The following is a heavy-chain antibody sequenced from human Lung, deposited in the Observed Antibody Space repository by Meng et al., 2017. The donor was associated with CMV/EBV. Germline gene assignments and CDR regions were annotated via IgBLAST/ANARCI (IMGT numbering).Heavy chain of an antibody. D-gene: IGHD1-26*01. CDR3: AGGGGATAKDFYGMDV. CDR1: GFTFSDFY. CDR2: IGTSESSK. J-gene: IGHJ6*01. V-gene: IGHV3-11*04. Sequence: GGSXRLXXAASGFTFSDFYMSWIRQAPGKGLEWVANIGTSESSKYYVDSVKGRFTVSRDNTKNSLYLQMNTLTVEDTAAYYCAGGGGATAKDFYGMDVWGQGTXVTVSS.